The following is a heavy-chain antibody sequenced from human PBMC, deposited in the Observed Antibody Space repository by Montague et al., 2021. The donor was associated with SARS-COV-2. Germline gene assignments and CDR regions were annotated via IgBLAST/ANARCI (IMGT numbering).Heavy chain of an antibody. J-gene: IGHJ6*02. CDR3: ARVRAVPAAMRIFSLGRSYYGMDV. CDR1: GGSFSGYY. CDR2: INHSGST. V-gene: IGHV4-34*01. D-gene: IGHD2-2*01. Sequence: SETLSLTCAVYGGSFSGYYWSWIRHPPGKGLEWIGVINHSGSTNSNPSLKSRVTISVDTSKNQFSLKLSSVTAADTAVYYCARVRAVPAAMRIFSLGRSYYGMDVWGQGTTVTVSS.